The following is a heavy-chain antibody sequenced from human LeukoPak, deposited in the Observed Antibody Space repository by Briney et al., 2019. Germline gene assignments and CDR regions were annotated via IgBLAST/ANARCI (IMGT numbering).Heavy chain of an antibody. J-gene: IGHJ4*02. CDR3: ARDLGGYSYGPYFDY. CDR2: INPSGGST. V-gene: IGHV1-46*03. Sequence: GASVKVSCKASGYTFTSYYMHWVRQAPGQGLEWMGIINPSGGSTSYAQKFQGRVTMTRDTSTSTVYMELSSLRSGDTAVYYCARDLGGYSYGPYFDYWGQGTLVTVSS. D-gene: IGHD5-18*01. CDR1: GYTFTSYY.